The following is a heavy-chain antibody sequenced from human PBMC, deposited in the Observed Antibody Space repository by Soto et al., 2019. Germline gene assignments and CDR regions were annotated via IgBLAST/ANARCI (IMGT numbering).Heavy chain of an antibody. CDR1: GFAFSSYW. CDR3: TRALSAPYFYYGVDV. Sequence: PGGSLRLSCAASGFAFSSYWMHWVRQTPGKGLMRNSRINDDGNSITYADNVRGRLTIFRDNAKSTLHLQMNILRVDDTAVYYCTRALSAPYFYYGVDVWGQGTMVTVSS. D-gene: IGHD3-16*02. V-gene: IGHV3-74*01. J-gene: IGHJ6*02. CDR2: INDDGNSI.